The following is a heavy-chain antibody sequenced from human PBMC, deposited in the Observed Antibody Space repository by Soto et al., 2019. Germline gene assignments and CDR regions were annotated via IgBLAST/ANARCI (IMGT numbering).Heavy chain of an antibody. CDR2: MNPNSGNT. CDR1: GYTFTSYD. V-gene: IGHV1-8*01. D-gene: IGHD3-22*01. Sequence: QVQLVQSGAEVKKPGASVKVSCKASGYTFTSYDINWVRQATGQGLEWMGWMNPNSGNTGYAQKFQGRITMTRNPCISTAYMELSSLRSEDTAVYYCARVGYYYDSSGYYLSFDYWGQGTLVTVSS. J-gene: IGHJ4*02. CDR3: ARVGYYYDSSGYYLSFDY.